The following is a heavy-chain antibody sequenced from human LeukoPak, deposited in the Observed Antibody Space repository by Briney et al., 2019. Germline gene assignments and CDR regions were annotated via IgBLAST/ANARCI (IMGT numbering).Heavy chain of an antibody. Sequence: SVKVSCKASGYTFTGYYIHWVRQAPGQGLEWMGRINPIFGTANNAQKFQGRVTITADKSTSTAYMELSSLRSEDTAVYYCARALRFLEWHDVFDIWGQGTMVTVSS. D-gene: IGHD3-3*01. J-gene: IGHJ3*02. CDR1: GYTFTGYY. CDR3: ARALRFLEWHDVFDI. CDR2: INPIFGTA. V-gene: IGHV1-69*06.